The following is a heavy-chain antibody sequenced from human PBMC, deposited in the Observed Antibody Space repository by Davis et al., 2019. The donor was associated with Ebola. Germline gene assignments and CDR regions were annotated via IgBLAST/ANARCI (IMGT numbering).Heavy chain of an antibody. CDR2: INPKGKA. J-gene: IGHJ4*02. CDR1: GGSLSDDY. CDR3: ASPHQIRGGDYFDR. Sequence: PGGSLRLTCAVDGGSLSDDYWGWIRQSPGKGLEWIGEINPKGKAKYNPSLKSRATLSIDTSRKQISPKMTYLTAADTAVYYCASPHQIRGGDYFDRWGQGTLVTVSS. D-gene: IGHD3-10*01. V-gene: IGHV4-34*01.